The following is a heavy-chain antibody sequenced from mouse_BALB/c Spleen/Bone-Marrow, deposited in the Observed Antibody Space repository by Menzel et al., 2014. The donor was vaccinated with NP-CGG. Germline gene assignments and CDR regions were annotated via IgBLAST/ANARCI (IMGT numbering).Heavy chain of an antibody. D-gene: IGHD2-1*01. Sequence: VQLVESGAELVRPGASVELSCKASGYTFTSYRMNWVKQRPEQGLEWIGRIDPYDSETHYNQKFKDKAILTVDKSSSTAYMQLSSLTSEDSAVYYCAREGYYGNYDYAMDYWGQGTSVTVSS. CDR1: GYTFTSYR. CDR3: AREGYYGNYDYAMDY. CDR2: IDPYDSET. V-gene: IGHV1-52*01. J-gene: IGHJ4*01.